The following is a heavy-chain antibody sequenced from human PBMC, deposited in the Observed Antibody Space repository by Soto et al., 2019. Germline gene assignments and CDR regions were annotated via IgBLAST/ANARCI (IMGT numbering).Heavy chain of an antibody. Sequence: PGGSLRLSWAASGFTFSSYAMHWVRQAPGKGLEWVAVISYDGSNKYYADSVKGRFTISRDNSKNTLYLQMNSLRAEDTAVYYCARDARESWFDLWGQETLVTVSS. V-gene: IGHV3-30-3*01. CDR1: GFTFSSYA. CDR3: ARDARESWFDL. CDR2: ISYDGSNK. D-gene: IGHD6-6*01. J-gene: IGHJ5*02.